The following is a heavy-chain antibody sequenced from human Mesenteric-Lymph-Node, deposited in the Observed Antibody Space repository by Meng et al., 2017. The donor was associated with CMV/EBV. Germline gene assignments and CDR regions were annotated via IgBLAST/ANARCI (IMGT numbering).Heavy chain of an antibody. V-gene: IGHV4-4*02. D-gene: IGHD1-26*01. CDR2: IYDTGST. J-gene: IGHJ4*02. CDR3: ARDRGGAGYFDY. CDR1: GGSIITTNW. Sequence: CTVSGGSIITTNWWNWLRQPPGTGLEWLGEIYDTGSTHYNPSLKSRVTISVDKSKNQFSLALSSVTAADTAMYYCARDRGGAGYFDYWGQGALVTVSS.